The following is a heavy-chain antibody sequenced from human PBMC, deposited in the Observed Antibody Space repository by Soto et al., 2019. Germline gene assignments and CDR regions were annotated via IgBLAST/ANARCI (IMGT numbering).Heavy chain of an antibody. CDR2: IYHSGST. Sequence: QVQLQESGPGLVKPSGTLSLTCAVSGGSVNSDNWWTWVRQPPGKGLEWIGEIYHSGSTNYNPSLKTRLTISVDKSKNRFSMKLRSVTAADTAVYFCAREQWLVHDCWRQGIRVHVSS. CDR3: AREQWLVHDC. CDR1: GGSVNSDNW. V-gene: IGHV4-4*02. D-gene: IGHD6-19*01. J-gene: IGHJ4*02.